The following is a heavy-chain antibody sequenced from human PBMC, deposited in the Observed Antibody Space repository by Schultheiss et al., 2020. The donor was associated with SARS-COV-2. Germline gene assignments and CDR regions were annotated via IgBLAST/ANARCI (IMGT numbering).Heavy chain of an antibody. V-gene: IGHV4-38-2*02. J-gene: IGHJ5*02. CDR3: ARGSDTAMDEINWFDP. Sequence: SETLSLTCTVSGYSISSGYYWGWIRQPPGKGLEWIGSIYHSGSTYYNPSLKSRVTISVDTSKNQFSLKLSSVTAADTGVYYCARGSDTAMDEINWFDPWGQGTLVTVA. CDR2: IYHSGST. CDR1: GYSISSGYY. D-gene: IGHD5-18*01.